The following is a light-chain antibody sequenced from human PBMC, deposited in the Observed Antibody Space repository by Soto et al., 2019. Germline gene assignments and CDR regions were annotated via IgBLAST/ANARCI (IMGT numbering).Light chain of an antibody. J-gene: IGLJ2*01. V-gene: IGLV2-8*01. CDR1: SSDVGSYNY. CDR2: EVS. Sequence: QSVLTPPPSASGSPGQSVTISCTGTSSDVGSYNYVSWYQQYPGKAPKLMIYEVSKRPSGVPDRISGSKSGNTASLTVSGLQAEDEADYYCSSFAGSNNVLFGGGTQLTVL. CDR3: SSFAGSNNVL.